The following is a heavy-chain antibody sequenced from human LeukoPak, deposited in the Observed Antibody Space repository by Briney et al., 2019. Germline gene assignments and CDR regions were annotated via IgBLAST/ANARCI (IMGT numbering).Heavy chain of an antibody. CDR3: AKDLRFLEWLDY. V-gene: IGHV3-23*01. D-gene: IGHD3-3*01. Sequence: GGSLRLSCAASGFTFSSYAMSWVRQAPGKGLEWVSAISGSGGSTYYADSVRGRFTISRDNSKNTLYLQMNSLRAEDTAVYYCAKDLRFLEWLDYWGQGTLVTVSS. J-gene: IGHJ4*02. CDR2: ISGSGGST. CDR1: GFTFSSYA.